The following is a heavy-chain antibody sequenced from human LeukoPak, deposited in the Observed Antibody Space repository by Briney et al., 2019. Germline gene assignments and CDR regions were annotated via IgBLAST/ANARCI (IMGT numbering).Heavy chain of an antibody. D-gene: IGHD3-3*01. V-gene: IGHV3-23*01. CDR1: GFTFSTYP. CDR3: ARDPVSIGLRINSDF. CDR2: ITGSGSST. Sequence: GGSLRLSCAASGFTFSTYPMSWVRQAPGEGLEWVSSITGSGSSTYFADSVKGRFTISRDNSKNTVYLQMNRLRAEDTAVYYCARDPVSIGLRINSDFWGQGTLVTVSS. J-gene: IGHJ4*02.